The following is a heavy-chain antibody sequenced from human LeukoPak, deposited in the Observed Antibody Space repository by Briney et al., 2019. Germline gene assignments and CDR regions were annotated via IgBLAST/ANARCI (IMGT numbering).Heavy chain of an antibody. J-gene: IGHJ4*02. CDR1: GFTFSSYW. V-gene: IGHV3-7*01. D-gene: IGHD6-19*01. CDR2: IKQDGTEK. CDR3: ASPSGYSSGWNPFDH. Sequence: GGSLRLSCAASGFTFSSYWMSWVRQAPGKGLEWVANIKQDGTEKYYVDSVRGRFTISRDNAKNSLYLQMNSLRAEDTAMYYCASPSGYSSGWNPFDHSGQGTLVTVSS.